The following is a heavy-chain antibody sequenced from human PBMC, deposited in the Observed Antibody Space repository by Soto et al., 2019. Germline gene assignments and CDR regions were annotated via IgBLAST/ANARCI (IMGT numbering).Heavy chain of an antibody. D-gene: IGHD1-26*01. J-gene: IGHJ2*01. V-gene: IGHV4-31*03. CDR3: ARSGSYGRSWYFDL. Sequence: QVQLQESGPGLVKPSQTLSLTCTVSGGSLSSDYWSWIRQHPGKGLEWIGLIFYSGNTYYNPSLKSRVAXXVXSXXNQFSLNLNSVTAADTAVYYCARSGSYGRSWYFDLWGRGTLVTVSS. CDR1: GGSLSSDY. CDR2: IFYSGNT.